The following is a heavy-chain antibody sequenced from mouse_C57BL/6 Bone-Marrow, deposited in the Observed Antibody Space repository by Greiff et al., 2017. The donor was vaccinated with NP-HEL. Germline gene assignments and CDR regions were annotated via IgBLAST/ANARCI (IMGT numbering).Heavy chain of an antibody. Sequence: QVQLQQSGPGLVAPSQSLSITCTVSGFSLTSYAISWVRQPPGKGLEWLGVIWTGGGTNYNAALKSRLSISKDNSKSQVFLKMNSLHTDDTARYYCARTYGHSEGFAYWGQGTLVTVSA. D-gene: IGHD1-2*01. CDR2: IWTGGGT. J-gene: IGHJ3*01. CDR1: GFSLTSYA. CDR3: ARTYGHSEGFAY. V-gene: IGHV2-9-1*01.